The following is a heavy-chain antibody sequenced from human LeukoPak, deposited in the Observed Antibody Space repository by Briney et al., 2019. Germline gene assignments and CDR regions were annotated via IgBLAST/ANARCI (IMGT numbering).Heavy chain of an antibody. CDR2: ISYSGANS. D-gene: IGHD4-17*01. J-gene: IGHJ6*02. Sequence: GGSLRLSCAASGFTFSGSAMSWVRQAPGEGLEWVSLISYSGANSYYTDSVRGRFTISRDNSKDTLFLQMNSLRAEDTAIYYCAGGTTGYYYGMDVWGQGTTVTVSS. CDR3: AGGTTGYYYGMDV. V-gene: IGHV3-23*01. CDR1: GFTFSGSA.